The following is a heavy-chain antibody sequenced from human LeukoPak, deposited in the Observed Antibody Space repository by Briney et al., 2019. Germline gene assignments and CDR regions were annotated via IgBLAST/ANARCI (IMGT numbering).Heavy chain of an antibody. CDR2: ISYDGSNK. CDR1: GFTFSSYG. J-gene: IGHJ4*02. D-gene: IGHD5-18*01. CDR3: AKGDTAMATDY. V-gene: IGHV3-30*18. Sequence: PGRSLRLSCAASGFTFSSYGMHWARQAPGKGLEWVAVISYDGSNKYYADSVKGRFTISRDNSKNTLYLQMNSLRAEDTAVYYCAKGDTAMATDYWGQGTLVTVSS.